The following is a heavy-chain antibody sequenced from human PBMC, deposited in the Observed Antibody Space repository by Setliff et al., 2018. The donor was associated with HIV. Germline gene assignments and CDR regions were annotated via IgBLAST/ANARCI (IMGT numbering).Heavy chain of an antibody. D-gene: IGHD4-17*01. J-gene: IGHJ4*02. CDR3: ARAAAGNTGPFDL. V-gene: IGHV4-39*01. Sequence: SETLSLTCTVSSGSVSRSDYYWGWIRQTPGKGLEWIGSIYWSGLTFYNPSLKSRVTISVDTSKNQFSLRLNSVTAADTAVYYCARAAAGNTGPFDLWGQGSPVTVSS. CDR1: SGSVSRSDYY. CDR2: IYWSGLT.